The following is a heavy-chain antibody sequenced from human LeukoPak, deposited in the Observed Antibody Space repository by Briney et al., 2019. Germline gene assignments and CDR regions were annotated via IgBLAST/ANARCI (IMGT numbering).Heavy chain of an antibody. CDR1: GFLFDYYA. D-gene: IGHD1-26*01. J-gene: IGHJ4*02. CDR2: ISWNSGTI. Sequence: SLRLSCAASGFLFDYYAMHWVRQAPGKGLEWVSGISWNSGTIDYAHSVKRLVIISRDNAKNSLYLQMNSLRADDTAFYYCASQGVGTYFWGQGTLVTVSS. V-gene: IGHV3-9*01. CDR3: ASQGVGTYF.